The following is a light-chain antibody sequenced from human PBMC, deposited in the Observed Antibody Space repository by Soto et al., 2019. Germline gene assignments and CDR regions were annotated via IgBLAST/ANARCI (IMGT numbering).Light chain of an antibody. Sequence: FVLTQSPGTLSLSPCERATLSFRASQTVRNNYLAWYQQKPGQAPRLLIYDASSRATGIPDRFSGGGSGTDFTLTISRLEPEDFAVYYCQQYDSSPKTFGQGTKVDIK. V-gene: IGKV3-20*01. CDR3: QQYDSSPKT. CDR2: DAS. CDR1: QTVRNNY. J-gene: IGKJ1*01.